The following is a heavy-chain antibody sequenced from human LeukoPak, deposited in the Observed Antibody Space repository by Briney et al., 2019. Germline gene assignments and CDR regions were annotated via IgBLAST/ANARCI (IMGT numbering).Heavy chain of an antibody. V-gene: IGHV3-23*01. J-gene: IGHJ4*02. CDR2: ISGSGGNT. D-gene: IGHD1-26*01. CDR3: AKDVVVGATSDC. CDR1: GFTFSTYA. Sequence: GGSLRLSCAASGFTFSTYAMSWVRQAPGKGLEWVSTISGSGGNTYYADSVKGRFTISRDNSKNTLNLQMNSLRAEDTAVYYCAKDVVVGATSDCWGQGTLVTVSS.